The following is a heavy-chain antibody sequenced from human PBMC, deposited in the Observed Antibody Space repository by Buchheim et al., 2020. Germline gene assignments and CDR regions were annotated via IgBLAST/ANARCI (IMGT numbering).Heavy chain of an antibody. Sequence: QVQLQESGPGLVKPSQTLSLTCTVSGGSISSGGYYWSWIRQHPGKGLEWIGYIYYSGSTDYNPSLKSRVTISVETSKNQFYLKLSSVTAADTAVYYCARDNYYDSSGYYPSNYYYYGMDVWGQGTT. J-gene: IGHJ6*02. CDR1: GGSISSGGYY. CDR3: ARDNYYDSSGYYPSNYYYYGMDV. D-gene: IGHD3-22*01. CDR2: IYYSGST. V-gene: IGHV4-31*03.